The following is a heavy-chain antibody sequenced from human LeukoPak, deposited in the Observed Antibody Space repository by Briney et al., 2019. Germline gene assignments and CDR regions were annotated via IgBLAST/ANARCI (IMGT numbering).Heavy chain of an antibody. J-gene: IGHJ3*02. V-gene: IGHV3-30-3*01. Sequence: GRSLRLSCAASGFTFSSYAMHWVRQAPGKGLEWVAVISYDGSNKYYADSVKGRFTISRDNAKNSLYLQMNSLRAEDTAVYYCARDRDYDFWSGYWPKAFDIWGQGTMVTVSS. CDR2: ISYDGSNK. CDR1: GFTFSSYA. CDR3: ARDRDYDFWSGYWPKAFDI. D-gene: IGHD3-3*01.